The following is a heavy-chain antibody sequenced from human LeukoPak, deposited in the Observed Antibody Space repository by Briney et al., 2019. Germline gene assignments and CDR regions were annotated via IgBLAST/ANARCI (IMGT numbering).Heavy chain of an antibody. CDR2: ISSSGSTI. V-gene: IGHV3-48*03. Sequence: GGSLRLSCAASGFTFSSYEVNWVRQAPGKGLEWVSYISSSGSTIYYADSVKGRFTISRDSAKNSFYLQMNSLRAEDTAVYYCATMASNVFEYWGQGTLVTVSS. D-gene: IGHD5-24*01. CDR1: GFTFSSYE. J-gene: IGHJ4*02. CDR3: ATMASNVFEY.